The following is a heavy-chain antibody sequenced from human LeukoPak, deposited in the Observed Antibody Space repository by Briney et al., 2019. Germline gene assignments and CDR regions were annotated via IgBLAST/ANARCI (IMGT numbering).Heavy chain of an antibody. CDR1: GLTLTNTA. V-gene: IGHV3-23*01. J-gene: IGHJ5*02. CDR2: LTASGGST. Sequence: GGSLRLSCVASGLTLTNTAMSWVRQAPGKGLEWVSGLTASGGSTYYADSVKGRFTISRDNSKNTLYLQMNSLRAEDTAVYYCVKRGSGSYPFDPWGQGTLVTVSS. CDR3: VKRGSGSYPFDP. D-gene: IGHD3-10*01.